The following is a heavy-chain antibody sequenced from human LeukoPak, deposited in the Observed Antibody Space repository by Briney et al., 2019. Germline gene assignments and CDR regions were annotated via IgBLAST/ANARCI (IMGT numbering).Heavy chain of an antibody. CDR2: ISASGAGT. CDR1: GFTFNTYA. J-gene: IGHJ4*02. CDR3: AKDWSGSDYFDY. Sequence: GGSLRLSCAASGFTFNTYAMSWVRQAPGKGLEWVSSISASGAGTYYADSVKGRFTISRDNSENPVYLQMNSLRAEDTAIYYCAKDWSGSDYFDYWGQGTLVTVSS. D-gene: IGHD1-14*01. V-gene: IGHV3-23*01.